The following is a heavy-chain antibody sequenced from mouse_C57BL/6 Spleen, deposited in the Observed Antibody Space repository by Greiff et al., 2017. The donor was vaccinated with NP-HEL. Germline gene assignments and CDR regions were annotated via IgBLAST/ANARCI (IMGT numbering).Heavy chain of an antibody. CDR1: GFSLTSYG. CDR3: AKHNTWYFDV. CDR2: IWGDGST. J-gene: IGHJ1*03. Sequence: VQGVESGPGLVAPSQSLSITCTVSGFSLTSYGVSWVRQPPGKGLEWLGVIWGDGSTNYHSALISRLSISKDNSKSQVILKLNSRQTDDTAPYYCAKHNTWYFDVWGTGTTVTVSS. D-gene: IGHD5-1-1*01. V-gene: IGHV2-3*01.